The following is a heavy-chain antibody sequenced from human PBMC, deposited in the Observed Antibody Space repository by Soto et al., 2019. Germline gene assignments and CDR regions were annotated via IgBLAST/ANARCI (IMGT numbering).Heavy chain of an antibody. D-gene: IGHD2-2*01. V-gene: IGHV1-18*01. CDR2: ISAYNGNT. CDR1: GYTFTSYG. CDR3: ARDRPPILVPAAIGHYYYGMDV. Sequence: QVQLVQSGAEVKKPGASVKVSCKASGYTFTSYGISWVRQAPGQGLEWMGWISAYNGNTNYAQKLQGRVTMTTDTSTSTAYMELRSLRSDDTAVYYCARDRPPILVPAAIGHYYYGMDVWGQGTTVTVSS. J-gene: IGHJ6*02.